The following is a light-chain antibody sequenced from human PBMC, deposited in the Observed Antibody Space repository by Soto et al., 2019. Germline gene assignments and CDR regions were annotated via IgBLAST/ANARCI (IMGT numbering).Light chain of an antibody. Sequence: DIVMTQSPDSLAVSLGERATSNCKSSQSVLYNTNNKNYLAWYQQRPGQPPKLLIYWASTRESGVPDRFSGSGSGTDFTLTISSLQAEDVAVYYCQQYYSTVTFGQGTRLEIK. CDR2: WAS. J-gene: IGKJ5*01. CDR3: QQYYSTVT. CDR1: QSVLYNTNNKNY. V-gene: IGKV4-1*01.